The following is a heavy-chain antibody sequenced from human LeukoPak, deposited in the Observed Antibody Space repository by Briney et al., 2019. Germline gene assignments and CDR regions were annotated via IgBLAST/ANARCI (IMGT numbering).Heavy chain of an antibody. CDR1: GGSFSGYY. J-gene: IGHJ4*02. D-gene: IGHD3-16*01. CDR2: INHSGST. Sequence: SETLSLTCAVYGGSFSGYYWSWIRQPPGKGLEWIGEINHSGSTNYNPSLKSRVTISVDTSKNQFSLKLSSVTAADTAVYYCARRRYDVWGSHYRLFPFDYWGQGTLVTVSS. V-gene: IGHV4-34*01. CDR3: ARRRYDVWGSHYRLFPFDY.